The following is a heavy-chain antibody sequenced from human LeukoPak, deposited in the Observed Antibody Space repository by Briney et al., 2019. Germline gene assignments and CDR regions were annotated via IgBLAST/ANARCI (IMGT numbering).Heavy chain of an antibody. CDR2: INPNSGGT. J-gene: IGHJ4*02. Sequence: ASVKVSCMPSGYTFTGYYMHWVRPAPGQGLEWMGWINPNSGGTNYAQKFQGRVTMTRDTSISTAYMELSRLRSDDTAVYYCARIVGRPAAAIHLLGYWGQGTLVTVSS. D-gene: IGHD2-2*02. CDR1: GYTFTGYY. V-gene: IGHV1-2*02. CDR3: ARIVGRPAAAIHLLGY.